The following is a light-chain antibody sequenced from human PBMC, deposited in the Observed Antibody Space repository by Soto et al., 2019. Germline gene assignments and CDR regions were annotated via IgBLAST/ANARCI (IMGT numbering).Light chain of an antibody. J-gene: IGLJ1*01. CDR2: EVI. V-gene: IGLV2-23*02. CDR3: CSYAGSGSYV. Sequence: QSALTQPASVSGSPGQSIAISCTGTSSDVGRYNLVTWYQQHPDKAPKLLIHEVINRPSGVSNRFSGSKSGNTASLTISGLQAEDEADYYCCSYAGSGSYVVGSGTKLTVL. CDR1: SSDVGRYNL.